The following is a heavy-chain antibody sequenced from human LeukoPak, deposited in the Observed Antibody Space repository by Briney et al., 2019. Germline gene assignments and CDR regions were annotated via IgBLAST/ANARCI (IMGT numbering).Heavy chain of an antibody. CDR3: ARDTVGAILMDV. D-gene: IGHD1-26*01. Sequence: PSETLSLTCTVSGGSISSYYWSWIRQPPGKGLEWIGYIYYSGSTNYNPSFKSRVTISVDTSKNQFSLKLSSVTAADTAVYYCARDTVGAILMDVWGKGTTVTVSS. CDR1: GGSISSYY. V-gene: IGHV4-59*01. J-gene: IGHJ6*03. CDR2: IYYSGST.